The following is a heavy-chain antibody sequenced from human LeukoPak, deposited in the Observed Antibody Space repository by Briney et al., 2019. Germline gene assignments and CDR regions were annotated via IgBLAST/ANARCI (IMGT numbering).Heavy chain of an antibody. J-gene: IGHJ4*02. CDR3: ARVPPRGYFDY. CDR1: GYTFTSYY. D-gene: IGHD3-10*01. Sequence: WASVKVSCKASGYTFTSYYMHWVRQAPGQGLEWMGIINPSGGSTSYAQKFQGRVTITRNTSISTAYMELSSLRSEDTAVYYCARVPPRGYFDYWGQGTLVTVSS. V-gene: IGHV1-46*01. CDR2: INPSGGST.